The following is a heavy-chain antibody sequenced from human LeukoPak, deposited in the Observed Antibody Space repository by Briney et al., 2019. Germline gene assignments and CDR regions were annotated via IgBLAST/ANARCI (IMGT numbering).Heavy chain of an antibody. D-gene: IGHD3-10*01. CDR2: IYHSGST. CDR1: GGSISSGGFS. Sequence: SETLSLTCAVSGGSISSGGFSWSWIRQPPGKGLGGIGYIYHSGSTYYNPSLKSRGTISVDRSKNQVSLKLNSVTAADTAVYYCASRSGYDAFDIWGQGTMVTVSS. CDR3: ASRSGYDAFDI. J-gene: IGHJ3*02. V-gene: IGHV4-30-2*01.